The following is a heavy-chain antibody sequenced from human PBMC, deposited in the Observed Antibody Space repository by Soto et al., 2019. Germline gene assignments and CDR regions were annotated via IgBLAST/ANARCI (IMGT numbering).Heavy chain of an antibody. CDR3: ARVLITSGPLESSFDF. CDR1: GGSIRRSDSC. V-gene: IGHV4-30-4*08. J-gene: IGHJ4*02. D-gene: IGHD3-10*01. CDR2: ITDSGRT. Sequence: SETLSLTCSVSGGSIRRSDSCWSWVRQFPGKGLEWIAYITDSGRTDYNPSLKSRATISIDTSKNQFFLNLSSMTAADTAVYFCARVLITSGPLESSFDFWGPGSLVTVSS.